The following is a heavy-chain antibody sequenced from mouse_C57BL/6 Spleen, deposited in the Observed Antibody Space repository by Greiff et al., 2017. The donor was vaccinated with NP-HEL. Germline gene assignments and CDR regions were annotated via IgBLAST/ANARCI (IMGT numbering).Heavy chain of an antibody. CDR2: IGSGSSTI. CDR1: GFTFSDYG. D-gene: IGHD2-4*01. J-gene: IGHJ4*01. V-gene: IGHV5-17*01. CDR3: EGRDYDDGYYAMDY. Sequence: DVMLVESGGGLVKPGGSLKLSCAASGFTFSDYGMHWVRQAPEKGLEWVAYIGSGSSTIYYADTVKGRFTISRDNAKNTLFLQMTSLRSEDTAMYYCEGRDYDDGYYAMDYWGQGTSVTVSS.